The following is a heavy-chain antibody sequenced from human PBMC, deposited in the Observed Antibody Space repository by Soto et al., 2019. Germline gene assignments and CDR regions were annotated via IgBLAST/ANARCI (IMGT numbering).Heavy chain of an antibody. D-gene: IGHD4-17*01. J-gene: IGHJ4*02. V-gene: IGHV3-30*18. CDR1: GFTFSSYG. Sequence: GGSLRLSCAASGFTFSSYGMHWVRQAPGKGLEWVAVISYDGSNKYYADSVKGRFTISRDNSKNTLYLQMNSLRAEDTAVYYCAKDRHGDYVRYFDYWGQGTLVTVSS. CDR2: ISYDGSNK. CDR3: AKDRHGDYVRYFDY.